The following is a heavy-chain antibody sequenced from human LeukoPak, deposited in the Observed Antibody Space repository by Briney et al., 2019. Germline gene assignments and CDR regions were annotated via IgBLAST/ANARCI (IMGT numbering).Heavy chain of an antibody. Sequence: PSGSLRLSCAVFGFTFSSYAMSWVRQAPGEGLEWVSTISASGGSTYYSDSVKGRLAISRDNSKNTLYLQMSSLRVEDTARYYCAKARFYDLLTGFPPDWGQGTLVTVSS. J-gene: IGHJ4*02. CDR3: AKARFYDLLTGFPPD. D-gene: IGHD3-9*01. CDR2: ISASGGST. CDR1: GFTFSSYA. V-gene: IGHV3-23*01.